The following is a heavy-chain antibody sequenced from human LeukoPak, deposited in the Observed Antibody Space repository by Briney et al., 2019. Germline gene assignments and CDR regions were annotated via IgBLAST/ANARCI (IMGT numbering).Heavy chain of an antibody. V-gene: IGHV3-74*01. CDR1: GFTFSNYW. J-gene: IGHJ4*02. CDR3: ARETLIRGFMPDY. D-gene: IGHD3-10*01. Sequence: GSLRLSCAASGFTFSNYWMHWVRQTPGKGLVWVSRVNTDGSATAYADSVKGRFTISRDNAKNTLYLQMNSLRAGDTAVYYCARETLIRGFMPDYWGQGTLVTVSS. CDR2: VNTDGSAT.